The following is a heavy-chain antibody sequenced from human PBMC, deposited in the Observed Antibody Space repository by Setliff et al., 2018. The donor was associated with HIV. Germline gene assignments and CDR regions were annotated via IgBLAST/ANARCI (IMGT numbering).Heavy chain of an antibody. CDR1: GGSISSSSYY. CDR2: VYYSGST. Sequence: ETLSLTCIVSGGSISSSSYYCGWIRQPPGKGREWIGTVYYSGSTYYNPSLKSRVAISVDTSENQFSLKLSSVTAADTAVYYCARDGYSSSWYVISGSFDYWGQGILVTVSS. J-gene: IGHJ4*02. V-gene: IGHV4-39*07. CDR3: ARDGYSSSWYVISGSFDY. D-gene: IGHD6-13*01.